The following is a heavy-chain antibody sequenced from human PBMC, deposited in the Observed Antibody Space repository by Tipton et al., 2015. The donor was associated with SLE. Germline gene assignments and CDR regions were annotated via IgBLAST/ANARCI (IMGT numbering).Heavy chain of an antibody. Sequence: TLSLTCTVSGGSISSHYWSWIRQPPGKGLEWIGSIYYSGSTYYNPSLKSRVTISVDTSKNQFSLKLSSVTAADTAVYYCAMLAVGYWGQGTLVAVSS. CDR3: AMLAVGY. J-gene: IGHJ4*02. D-gene: IGHD1-26*01. V-gene: IGHV4-59*05. CDR1: GGSISSHY. CDR2: IYYSGST.